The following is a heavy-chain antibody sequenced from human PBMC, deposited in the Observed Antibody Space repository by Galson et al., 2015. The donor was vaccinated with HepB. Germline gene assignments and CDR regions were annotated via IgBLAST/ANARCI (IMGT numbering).Heavy chain of an antibody. CDR2: IIPIFGTA. CDR1: GGTFSSYA. D-gene: IGHD4-23*01. J-gene: IGHJ3*02. CDR3: ARAHTTVVTPAWGDNAFDI. Sequence: SVKVSCKASGGTFSSYAISWVRQAPGQGLEWMGGIIPIFGTANYAQKFQGRVTITADESTSTAYMELSSLRSEDTAVYYCARAHTTVVTPAWGDNAFDIWGQGTMVTVSS. V-gene: IGHV1-69*13.